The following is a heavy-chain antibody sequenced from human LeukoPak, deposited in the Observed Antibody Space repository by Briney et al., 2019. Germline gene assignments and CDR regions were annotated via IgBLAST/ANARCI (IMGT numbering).Heavy chain of an antibody. Sequence: GPSVKVSCKASGGTFSSYAISWVRQAPGQGLEWMGGIIPIFGTANYAQKFQGRVTITADESTSTAYMELSSLRSEDTAVYYCARWGGITMVRGVTPNWFDPWGQGTLVTVSS. CDR3: ARWGGITMVRGVTPNWFDP. J-gene: IGHJ5*02. D-gene: IGHD3-10*01. CDR2: IIPIFGTA. CDR1: GGTFSSYA. V-gene: IGHV1-69*13.